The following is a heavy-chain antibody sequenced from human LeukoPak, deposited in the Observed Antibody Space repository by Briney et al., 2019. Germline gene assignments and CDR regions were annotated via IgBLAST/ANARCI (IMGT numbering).Heavy chain of an antibody. D-gene: IGHD3-10*01. CDR1: GGSFSGYY. CDR2: INHSGST. Sequence: SETLSLTCAVYGGSFSGYYWSWIRQPPGKGLEWIGEINHSGSTNYNPSLKSRVTISVDTSKNQFSLKLSSVTAADTAVYYCARGRTYYLGSGTYYNTLDYWGQGSLVTVSS. V-gene: IGHV4-34*01. J-gene: IGHJ4*02. CDR3: ARGRTYYLGSGTYYNTLDY.